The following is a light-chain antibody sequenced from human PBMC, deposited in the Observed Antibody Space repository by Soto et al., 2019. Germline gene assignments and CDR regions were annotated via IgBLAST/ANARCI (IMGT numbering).Light chain of an antibody. V-gene: IGKV3-15*01. Sequence: EIVMTQSPATLSVSPGERATLSCRASESIGSDLAWYQQKPGQAPRLHIYYASTVTAGVPAKFSGSGSGTDFSLTISSLQSEDFAVYYCHQNNDWPPGTFGQGTKVEIK. J-gene: IGKJ1*01. CDR3: HQNNDWPPGT. CDR1: ESIGSD. CDR2: YAS.